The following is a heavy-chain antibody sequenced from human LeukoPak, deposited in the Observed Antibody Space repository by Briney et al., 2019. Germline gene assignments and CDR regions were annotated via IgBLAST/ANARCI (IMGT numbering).Heavy chain of an antibody. CDR2: MSYDGRNE. Sequence: GRSLRLSCAASGFAFRTYAMHWVRQAPGKGLEWAAIMSYDGRNEYYADSVKGRFTISRDNSKNALFLQMNSLRPEDTANYHCARGYGSGSSYFDYWGQGTLVTVSS. D-gene: IGHD3-10*01. J-gene: IGHJ4*02. V-gene: IGHV3-30-3*01. CDR1: GFAFRTYA. CDR3: ARGYGSGSSYFDY.